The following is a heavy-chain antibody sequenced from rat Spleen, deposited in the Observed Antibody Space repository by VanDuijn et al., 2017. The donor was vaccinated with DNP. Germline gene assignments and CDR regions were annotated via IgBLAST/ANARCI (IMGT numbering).Heavy chain of an antibody. V-gene: IGHV5-22*01. Sequence: EVQLVESGGGLAQPGRSLKLSCAASGFAFSDYYMAWVRQAPTKGLEWVAYIRYDSGRIQYGDSGKGRFTIFRDNAKSTLYLQMNSLRSEDMATYYCVRWYNSGYYFDYWGQGVMVTVSS. CDR3: VRWYNSGYYFDY. CDR1: GFAFSDYY. CDR2: IRYDSGRI. D-gene: IGHD4-3*01. J-gene: IGHJ2*01.